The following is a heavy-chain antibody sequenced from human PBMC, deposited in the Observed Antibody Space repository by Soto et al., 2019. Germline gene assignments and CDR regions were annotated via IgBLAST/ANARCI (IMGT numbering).Heavy chain of an antibody. CDR3: ARLHQPLRYFDWLFPY. CDR2: ISSSSTYI. D-gene: IGHD3-9*01. CDR1: GFTFSTYT. J-gene: IGHJ4*02. V-gene: IGHV3-21*01. Sequence: GGSLRLSCAASGFTFSTYTMNWVRQAPGKGLEWVSSISSSSTYIYYADSVQGRFTISRDNAKSSLYLQMNSLRAEDTAVYYCARLHQPLRYFDWLFPYWGQGTLVPVSS.